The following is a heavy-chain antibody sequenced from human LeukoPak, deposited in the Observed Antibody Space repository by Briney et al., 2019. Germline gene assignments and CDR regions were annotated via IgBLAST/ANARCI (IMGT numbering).Heavy chain of an antibody. Sequence: PGGCLRLSCAASGFTISSYAMHWVRQAPGKGLAWVSRVKSDGSSTSYEDSVKGRFTISRDNARNTLYLQMNSLRAEDTAVYYCARDGFLGPVTAYLDYWGQGTPVTVSS. CDR2: VKSDGSST. CDR3: ARDGFLGPVTAYLDY. J-gene: IGHJ4*02. D-gene: IGHD2-21*02. CDR1: GFTISSYA. V-gene: IGHV3-74*01.